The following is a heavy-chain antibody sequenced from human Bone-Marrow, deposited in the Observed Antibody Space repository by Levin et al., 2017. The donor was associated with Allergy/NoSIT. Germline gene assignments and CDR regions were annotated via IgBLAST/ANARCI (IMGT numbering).Heavy chain of an antibody. J-gene: IGHJ5*02. D-gene: IGHD6-19*01. Sequence: SCTVSGGSIGGSSYYWGWIRQPPGKGLEWIGSVYYSGSTYYNPSLKSRVTISLDTSRSQFSLNLSSVTAADTAVYYCGRGTGWSLDPWGQGTLVTVSS. CDR2: VYYSGST. V-gene: IGHV4-39*07. CDR1: GGSIGGSSYY. CDR3: GRGTGWSLDP.